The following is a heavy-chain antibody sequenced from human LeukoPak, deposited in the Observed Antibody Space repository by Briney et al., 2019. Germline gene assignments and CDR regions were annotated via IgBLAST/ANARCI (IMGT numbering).Heavy chain of an antibody. CDR3: TRPGLYDFWSGYGDYYYYYYMDV. V-gene: IGHV3-73*01. CDR2: IRSKANSYAT. D-gene: IGHD3-3*01. Sequence: PGGSLKLSCAASGFTFSGSAMHWVRQASGKGLEWVGRIRSKANSYATAYAASAKGRFTISRDDSKNTAYLQMNSLKTEDTAVYYCTRPGLYDFWSGYGDYYYYYYMDVWGKGTTVTVSS. CDR1: GFTFSGSA. J-gene: IGHJ6*03.